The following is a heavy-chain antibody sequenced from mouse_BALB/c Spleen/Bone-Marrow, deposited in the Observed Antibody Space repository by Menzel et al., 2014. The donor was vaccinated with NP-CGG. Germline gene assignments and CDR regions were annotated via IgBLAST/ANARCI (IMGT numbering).Heavy chain of an antibody. D-gene: IGHD2-4*01. Sequence: QVQLQQSGAELVRPGSSVKISCKASGYVFSSYWMNWVKQRPGQGLEWIGQIFPGDGDTDYNGQFKGKATLTADRSSSTAFMQLSSLTSEDSAVCFCARGDFDHDFTMDYWGQGTSVTVSS. J-gene: IGHJ4*01. CDR3: ARGDFDHDFTMDY. CDR1: GYVFSSYW. V-gene: IGHV1-80*01. CDR2: IFPGDGDT.